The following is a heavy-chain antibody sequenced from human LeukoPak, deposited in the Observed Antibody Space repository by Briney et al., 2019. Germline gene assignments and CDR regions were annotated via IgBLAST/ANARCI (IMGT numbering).Heavy chain of an antibody. CDR2: IYYSGST. D-gene: IGHD5-24*01. CDR1: GGSIRSSSSY. V-gene: IGHV4-39*01. J-gene: IGHJ4*02. Sequence: PSETLSLTCTVSGGSIRSSSSYWGWIRQPPEKGLEWIGSIYYSGSTYYNPSLKSRVIISVDTSENQFSLKMSSVTAADTAVYYCARPRRDGYHIDYWGQGTLVTVSS. CDR3: ARPRRDGYHIDY.